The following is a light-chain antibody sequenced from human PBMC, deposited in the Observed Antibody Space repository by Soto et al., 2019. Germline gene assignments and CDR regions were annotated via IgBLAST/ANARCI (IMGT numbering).Light chain of an antibody. CDR2: GAS. CDR1: QSVSSN. CDR3: QQYGSSGT. V-gene: IGKV3-20*01. J-gene: IGKJ1*01. Sequence: TQSQATLSVSPVERATLSCRASQSVSSNLAWYQQKPGQAPRLLIYGASNSATGIPDRFSGSGSGTDFTLTISRLEPEDFAVYYCQQYGSSGTFGQGAKVDIK.